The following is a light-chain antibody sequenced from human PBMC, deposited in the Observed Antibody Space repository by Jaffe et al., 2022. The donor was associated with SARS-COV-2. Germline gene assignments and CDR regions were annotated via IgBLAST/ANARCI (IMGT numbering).Light chain of an antibody. Sequence: EIVLTQSPATLSLSPGEKATLSCRASQNIGSFLAWYQQKPGQAPRLFIYGASNRATGIPARFSGSGSGTDFTLTISSLEPDDFAVYYCQQRSSWPVFTFGPGTKVDIK. CDR2: GAS. V-gene: IGKV3-11*01. CDR3: QQRSSWPVFT. J-gene: IGKJ3*01. CDR1: QNIGSF.